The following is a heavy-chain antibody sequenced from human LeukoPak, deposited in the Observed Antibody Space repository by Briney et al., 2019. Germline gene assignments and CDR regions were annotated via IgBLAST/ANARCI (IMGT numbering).Heavy chain of an antibody. Sequence: GESLKISCKGSGYTFTTYWIGWVRQMPGRGLGWMGIIYPGDSDTRYSPSFQGQVTISADKSISTAYLQWSSLKASDTAMYYCARRGGSYPYYFDYWGQGTLVTVSS. CDR1: GYTFTTYW. V-gene: IGHV5-51*01. CDR2: IYPGDSDT. D-gene: IGHD1-26*01. CDR3: ARRGGSYPYYFDY. J-gene: IGHJ4*02.